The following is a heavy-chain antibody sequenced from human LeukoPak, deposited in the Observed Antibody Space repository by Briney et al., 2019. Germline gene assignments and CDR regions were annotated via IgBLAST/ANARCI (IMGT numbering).Heavy chain of an antibody. D-gene: IGHD2-8*01. V-gene: IGHV4-31*03. CDR1: GGSISSGDFY. J-gene: IGHJ5*02. Sequence: SQTLSLTCTVSGGSISSGDFYWSWIRQHPGKGLEWIGYIYYSGTTYYSPSLKSRVTISLDTTKNQFSLKLSSVTATDTAVYYCARGPDCTNGVCSINWFDPWGQGTLVTVSS. CDR3: ARGPDCTNGVCSINWFDP. CDR2: IYYSGTT.